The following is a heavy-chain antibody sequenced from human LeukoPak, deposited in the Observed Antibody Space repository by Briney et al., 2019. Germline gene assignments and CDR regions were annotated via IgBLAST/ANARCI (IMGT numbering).Heavy chain of an antibody. CDR1: GYTFTSYY. CDR3: ARDVYDILTGGDAFDI. V-gene: IGHV1-46*01. Sequence: ASVKVSCKASGYTFTSYYMHWVRQAPGQGLEWMGIINPSGGSTSYAQKFQGRVTMTRDTSTSTVYMELSSLRSDDTAVYYCARDVYDILTGGDAFDIWGQGTMVTVSS. J-gene: IGHJ3*02. D-gene: IGHD3-9*01. CDR2: INPSGGST.